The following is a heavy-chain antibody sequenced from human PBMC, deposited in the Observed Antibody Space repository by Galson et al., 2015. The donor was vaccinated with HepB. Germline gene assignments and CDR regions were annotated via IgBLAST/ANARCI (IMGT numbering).Heavy chain of an antibody. CDR2: ISHDGSNK. CDR1: GVTFSSYG. Sequence: SLRLSCAASGVTFSSYGMHWVRQAPGKGLEWVAVISHDGSNKYYADSVKGRFTISRDNSKNTLYLQMNSLRAEDTAVYYCATSELEGGFFDYWGQGTLVTVSS. CDR3: ATSELEGGFFDY. J-gene: IGHJ4*02. V-gene: IGHV3-30*03. D-gene: IGHD1-26*01.